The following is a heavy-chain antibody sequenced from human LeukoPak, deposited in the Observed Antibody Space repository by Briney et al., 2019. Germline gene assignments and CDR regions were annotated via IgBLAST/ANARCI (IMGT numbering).Heavy chain of an antibody. J-gene: IGHJ4*02. V-gene: IGHV4-39*02. CDR2: IYYSGST. D-gene: IGHD3-22*01. CDR1: GGSISSSSYY. Sequence: PSETLSLTCTVSGGSISSSSYYWGWIRQPPGKGLEWIGSIYYSGSTYYNPSLKSRVTISVDTSKNQFSLKLSSVTAAVTAVYYCARDGYYYDSSGYYRFDYWGQGTLVTVSS. CDR3: ARDGYYYDSSGYYRFDY.